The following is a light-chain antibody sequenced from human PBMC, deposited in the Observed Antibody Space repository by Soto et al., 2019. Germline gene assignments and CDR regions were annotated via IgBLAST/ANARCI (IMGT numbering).Light chain of an antibody. V-gene: IGKV3-20*01. CDR2: GAS. CDR1: QSVSIY. CDR3: QQYCNSRT. J-gene: IGKJ1*01. Sequence: IVMTQSPGTLSLSPGERATLSCRASQSVSIYLAWYQQKPGQAPRLLIYGASRRATGIPDRFSGGGSGTDFTLTSSRLEPEDSAVYYCQQYCNSRTFGQGTKVEIK.